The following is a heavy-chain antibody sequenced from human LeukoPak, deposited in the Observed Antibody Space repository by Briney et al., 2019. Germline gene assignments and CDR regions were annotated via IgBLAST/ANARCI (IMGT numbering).Heavy chain of an antibody. CDR3: ARVSRIAAAGSMDV. J-gene: IGHJ6*02. CDR2: IYYSRST. D-gene: IGHD6-13*01. CDR1: GGSISSGGYY. V-gene: IGHV4-31*03. Sequence: SETLSLTCTVSGGSISSGGYYWSWIRQHPGKGLEWIGYIYYSRSTYYNPSLKSRVTISVDTSKNQFSLKLSSVTAADTAVYYCARVSRIAAAGSMDVWGQGTTVTVSS.